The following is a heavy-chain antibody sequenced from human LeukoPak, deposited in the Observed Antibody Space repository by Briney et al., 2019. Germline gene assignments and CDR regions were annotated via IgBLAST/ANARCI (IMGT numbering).Heavy chain of an antibody. CDR1: GDSIRSYY. Sequence: SETLSLTCTVSGDSIRSYYWSWIRQPPGKGLEWIGYLYYSGSTNYNPSLKSRVTISVDTSKNHFSLKLSSVTAADTAVYYCALRYCSGGSCWFDPWGQGNLVTVSS. D-gene: IGHD2-15*01. V-gene: IGHV4-59*01. J-gene: IGHJ5*02. CDR3: ALRYCSGGSCWFDP. CDR2: LYYSGST.